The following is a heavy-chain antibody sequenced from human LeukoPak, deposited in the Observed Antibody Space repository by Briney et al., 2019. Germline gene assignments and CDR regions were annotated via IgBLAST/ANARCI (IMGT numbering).Heavy chain of an antibody. V-gene: IGHV4-59*01. CDR3: ARDQKGYSSGWAH. D-gene: IGHD6-19*01. CDR1: GGSISSYY. J-gene: IGHJ4*02. CDR2: IYYSGST. Sequence: PSETLSLTCTVSGGSISSYYWSWIRQPPGKGLEWIGYIYYSGSTNYNPSLKSRVTISVDTSKNQFSLKLSSVTAADTAVHYCARDQKGYSSGWAHWGQGTLVTVSS.